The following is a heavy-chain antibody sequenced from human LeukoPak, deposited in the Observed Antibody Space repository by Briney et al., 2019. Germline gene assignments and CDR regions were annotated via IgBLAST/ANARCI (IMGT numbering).Heavy chain of an antibody. CDR3: TTNLPTPTYYDFWSGYYWDYYYYGMDV. Sequence: PGGSLRLSCAASGFTFSSYAMSWVRQAPGKGLEWVGRIKSKTDGGTTDYAAPVKGRFTISRDDSKNTLYLQMNSLKTEDTAVYYCTTNLPTPTYYDFWSGYYWDYYYYGMDVWGQGTTVTVSS. V-gene: IGHV3-15*01. CDR1: GFTFSSYA. J-gene: IGHJ6*02. D-gene: IGHD3-3*01. CDR2: IKSKTDGGTT.